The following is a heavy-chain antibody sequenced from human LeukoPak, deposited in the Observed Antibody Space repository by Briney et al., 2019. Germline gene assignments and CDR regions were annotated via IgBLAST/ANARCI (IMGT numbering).Heavy chain of an antibody. CDR2: IYYNGRT. J-gene: IGHJ6*03. CDR3: ARRDLKSDDYYYYYMDV. V-gene: IGHV4-39*01. D-gene: IGHD2-21*02. Sequence: PSETLSLTCTVSGGSISRSNYFWGWIRQPPGKGLEWIGIIYYNGRTYYNPSLKSRVTLSVDTSKSQFSLKLSSVTAADTAVYYCARRDLKSDDYYYYYMDVWGKGTTVTVSS. CDR1: GGSISRSNYF.